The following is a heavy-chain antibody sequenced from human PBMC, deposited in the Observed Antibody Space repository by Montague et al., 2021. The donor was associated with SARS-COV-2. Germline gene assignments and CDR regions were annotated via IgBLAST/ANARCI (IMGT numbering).Heavy chain of an antibody. J-gene: IGHJ6*02. CDR3: ARRVTGTTVHYYYYGMDV. V-gene: IGHV4-39*01. Sequence: ETLSLTCTVSGGSISSSSYYWGWIRQPPGKGLERIGSIYYSGSTYYNPSLKSRVTISVDTSENQFSLKLSSVTAADTAVYYCARRVTGTTVHYYYYGMDVWGQGTTVTVSS. CDR1: GGSISSSSYY. D-gene: IGHD1-20*01. CDR2: IYYSGST.